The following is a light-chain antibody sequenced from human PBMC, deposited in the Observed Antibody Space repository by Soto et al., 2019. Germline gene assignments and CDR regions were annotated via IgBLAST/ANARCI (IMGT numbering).Light chain of an antibody. Sequence: DIQMTQSPSSLSVSVRDRVTITCRASQSITNYLNWYQQKPGKAPKLLVYAASSLQSGVPSRFSGNGSGTDFTLTISSLLPEDFASYYCQQSDSCRYTVGQGTKLEIK. CDR1: QSITNY. CDR3: QQSDSCRYT. J-gene: IGKJ2*01. CDR2: AAS. V-gene: IGKV1-39*01.